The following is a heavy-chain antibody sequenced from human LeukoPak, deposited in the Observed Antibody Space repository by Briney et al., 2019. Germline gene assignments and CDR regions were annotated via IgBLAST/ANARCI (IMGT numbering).Heavy chain of an antibody. Sequence: GGSLRLSCAASGFTLSSYSMNWVRQAPGKGLEWVSYISSSSNTIYYADSVKGRFTIYRDNAKNSLYLQMNSLRAEDTAVYYCARVVYGADFDYWGQGTLVTVSS. CDR3: ARVVYGADFDY. CDR2: ISSSSNTI. V-gene: IGHV3-48*01. CDR1: GFTLSSYS. J-gene: IGHJ4*02. D-gene: IGHD2/OR15-2a*01.